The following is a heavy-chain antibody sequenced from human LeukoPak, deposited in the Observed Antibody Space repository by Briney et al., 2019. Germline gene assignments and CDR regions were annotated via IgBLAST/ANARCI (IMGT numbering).Heavy chain of an antibody. V-gene: IGHV4-59*08. CDR3: ARGDDKGSGSYYFDY. D-gene: IGHD3-10*01. Sequence: SETLSLTCTVSGGSISSYYWSWIRQPPGKGLEWIGYIYYSGSTNYNPSLKSRVTISVDTSKKQFSLKLSSVTAADTAVYYCARGDDKGSGSYYFDYWGQGTLVTVSS. J-gene: IGHJ4*02. CDR1: GGSISSYY. CDR2: IYYSGST.